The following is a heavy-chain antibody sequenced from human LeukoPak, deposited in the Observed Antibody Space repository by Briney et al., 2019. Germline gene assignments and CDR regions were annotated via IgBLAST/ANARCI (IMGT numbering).Heavy chain of an antibody. CDR3: ARAGYGDPHFDF. J-gene: IGHJ4*02. CDR1: GFTFSNYG. V-gene: IGHV3-33*01. D-gene: IGHD4-17*01. Sequence: GGSLGLSCAASGFTFSNYGMHWVRQAPGKGLEWVAAIWYDGSNKYYGDSVKGRFTISRDNSKNTLYLQMNSLRAEDTAAYYCARAGYGDPHFDFWGQGTLVTVSS. CDR2: IWYDGSNK.